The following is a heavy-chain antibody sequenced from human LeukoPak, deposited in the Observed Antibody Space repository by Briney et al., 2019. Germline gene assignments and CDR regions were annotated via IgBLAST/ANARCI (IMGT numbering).Heavy chain of an antibody. Sequence: ASVKVSCKASGGTFSSYAISWVRQAPGQGLEWMGRIIPIFGIADYAQKFQGRVTITADKSTSTAYMELSSLRSEDTAVYYCAREDGVEQPGMDVWGQGTTVTVSS. J-gene: IGHJ6*02. V-gene: IGHV1-69*04. CDR2: IIPIFGIA. CDR1: GGTFSSYA. CDR3: AREDGVEQPGMDV. D-gene: IGHD1/OR15-1a*01.